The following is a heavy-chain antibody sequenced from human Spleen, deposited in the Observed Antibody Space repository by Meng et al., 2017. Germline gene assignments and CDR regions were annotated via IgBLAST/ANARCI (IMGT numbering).Heavy chain of an antibody. J-gene: IGHJ4*02. CDR1: GFTFSSTA. Sequence: GESLKISCAASGFTFSSTAMSWVRQAPGKGLEWVSGIGGSGDTTYYADSVKGRFTISRDNSKNTLYLQMNSLRAEDTALYYCAKGTSSGSYYLDYWGQGTLVTVSS. D-gene: IGHD6-19*01. CDR2: IGGSGDTT. V-gene: IGHV3-23*01. CDR3: AKGTSSGSYYLDY.